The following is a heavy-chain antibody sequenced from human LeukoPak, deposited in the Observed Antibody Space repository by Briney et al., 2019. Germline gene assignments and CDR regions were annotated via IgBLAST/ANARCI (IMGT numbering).Heavy chain of an antibody. D-gene: IGHD6-19*01. V-gene: IGHV3-23*01. J-gene: IGHJ4*02. CDR1: GFTFSSFA. CDR3: AKDTPLTTYTSGWSSNSFDY. CDR2: ITGGSGAK. Sequence: GGSLRLSCTVSGFTFSSFAMSWVRQAPGKGLEWVSTITGGSGAKYYADSVKGRFTISRDNAKDTLYLQMHSLRAEDTAVYFCAKDTPLTTYTSGWSSNSFDYWGQGTLVAVSS.